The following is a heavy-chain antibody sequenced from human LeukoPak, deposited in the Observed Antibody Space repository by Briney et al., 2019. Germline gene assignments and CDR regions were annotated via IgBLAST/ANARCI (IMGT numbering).Heavy chain of an antibody. D-gene: IGHD3-22*01. CDR3: ARDPDYYDSSGYGGHSAFDI. CDR2: ISSSGSTI. Sequence: GGSLRLSCAASGFTFSDYYMSWIRQAPGKGLEWVSYISSSGSTIYYADSVKGRFTISRDNAKNSLYLQMNSLRAEDTAVYYCARDPDYYDSSGYGGHSAFDIWGQGTMVTVSS. J-gene: IGHJ3*02. CDR1: GFTFSDYY. V-gene: IGHV3-11*01.